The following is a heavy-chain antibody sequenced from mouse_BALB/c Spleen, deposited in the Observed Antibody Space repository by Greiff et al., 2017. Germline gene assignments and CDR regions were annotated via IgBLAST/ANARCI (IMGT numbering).Heavy chain of an antibody. Sequence: SGAEPVKPGASVKLSCTASGFNIQDTYMHRVKQRPEQGLEGIGRIDPANGNTKYDPKFQGKATITADTSSNKAYLQLSSLTSEDTAVYYCARYGYDLSFAYWGQGTLVTVSA. V-gene: IGHV14-3*02. CDR1: GFNIQDTY. CDR3: ARYGYDLSFAY. CDR2: IDPANGNT. D-gene: IGHD2-2*01. J-gene: IGHJ3*01.